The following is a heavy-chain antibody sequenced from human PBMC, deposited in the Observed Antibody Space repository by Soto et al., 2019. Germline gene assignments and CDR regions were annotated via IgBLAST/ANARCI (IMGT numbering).Heavy chain of an antibody. CDR3: ARDINRGWNYAAY. V-gene: IGHV3-30-3*01. Sequence: QVQLVESGGGVVQPGRSLRLSCAASGFTFSSYAMHWVRQAPGKGLEWVAVISYDGSNKYYADSVKGRFTISRDNYKKELYLQMNSLRAEDTAVYYGARDINRGWNYAAYWGQGTLVTVSS. D-gene: IGHD1-7*01. CDR2: ISYDGSNK. CDR1: GFTFSSYA. J-gene: IGHJ4*02.